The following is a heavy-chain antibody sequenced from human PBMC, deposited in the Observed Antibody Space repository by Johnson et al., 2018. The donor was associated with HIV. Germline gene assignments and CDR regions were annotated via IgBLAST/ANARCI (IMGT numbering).Heavy chain of an antibody. Sequence: VQLVESGGGLVQPGGSLRLSCAASGFTFSSYWMSWVRQAPGKGLEWVANIKQDGSEKYYVDSVKGRFTISRDNAKNSLYLQMNSLRADDTAVYHCARGAITLTQKGAFDLWGQGTMVTVSS. CDR1: GFTFSSYW. V-gene: IGHV3-7*02. CDR3: ARGAITLTQKGAFDL. CDR2: IKQDGSEK. J-gene: IGHJ3*01. D-gene: IGHD5-12*01.